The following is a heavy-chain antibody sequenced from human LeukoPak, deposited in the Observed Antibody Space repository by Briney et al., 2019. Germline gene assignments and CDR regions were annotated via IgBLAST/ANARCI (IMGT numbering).Heavy chain of an antibody. Sequence: SETLSLTCTVSGGSISSSSYYWGWIRQPPGKGLEWIGYIDYSGSTYYNPSLKSRVTISVDTSKNQFSLKLSSVTAADTAVYYFPRPPLGLLSTHPLANWGKGTLVPSPQ. CDR1: GGSISSSSYY. V-gene: IGHV4-39*01. J-gene: IGHJ4*02. CDR2: IDYSGST. D-gene: IGHD4/OR15-4a*01. CDR3: PRPPLGLLSTHPLAN.